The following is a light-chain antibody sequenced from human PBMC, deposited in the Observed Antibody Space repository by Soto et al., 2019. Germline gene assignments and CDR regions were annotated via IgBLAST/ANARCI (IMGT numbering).Light chain of an antibody. J-gene: IGLJ2*01. Sequence: SYELTQPPSVSVAPGKTAKITCWGNNIGSKSVHWYQQKPGQAPVLVIYHDSARPSGIPERFSGSNSGNTATLTISRVEDGDEADYYCHVWDSSSDPVVFGGGTKLPVL. CDR3: HVWDSSSDPVV. CDR2: HDS. V-gene: IGLV3-21*04. CDR1: NIGSKS.